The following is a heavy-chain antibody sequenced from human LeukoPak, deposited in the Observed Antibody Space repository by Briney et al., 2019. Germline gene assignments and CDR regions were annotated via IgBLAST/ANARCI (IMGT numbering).Heavy chain of an antibody. J-gene: IGHJ4*02. Sequence: SETLSLTCTVSGDSISNYYWNWIRQPPGKGLEWIGYIYYSGSTKYNPSPKSRVTISVDTSKNQFSLKLSSVTAADTAVYYCARGAYCGGDCFYYFDYWGQGTLVTVSS. CDR2: IYYSGST. CDR3: ARGAYCGGDCFYYFDY. CDR1: GDSISNYY. D-gene: IGHD2-21*01. V-gene: IGHV4-59*01.